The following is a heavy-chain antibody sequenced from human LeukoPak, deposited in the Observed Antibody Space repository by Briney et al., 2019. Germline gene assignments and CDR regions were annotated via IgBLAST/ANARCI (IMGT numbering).Heavy chain of an antibody. CDR2: INPNSGGT. D-gene: IGHD3-16*01. V-gene: IGHV1-2*02. Sequence: ASVKVSCKASGYTFTGYYIQWFRQAPGQGLEWMGWINPNSGGTNYAQKFQGGVTMTRDTSISTAYMELSRLTSDDTAVYYCARFEYYYYYMDVWGKGTTVTVSS. J-gene: IGHJ6*03. CDR1: GYTFTGYY. CDR3: ARFEYYYYYMDV.